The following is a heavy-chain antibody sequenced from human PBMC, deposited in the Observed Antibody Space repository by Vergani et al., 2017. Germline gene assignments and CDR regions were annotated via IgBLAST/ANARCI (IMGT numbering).Heavy chain of an antibody. CDR1: GFTFSSYS. J-gene: IGHJ6*03. Sequence: EVQLVESGGGLVKPGGSLRLSCAASGFTFSSYSMNWVRQAPGKGLEWVSSISSSSSYIYYADSVKGRFTISRDNAKNSLYLQMNSLRAEDTAVYYCARAKYDYYYYYMDVWGKGTTVTVSS. D-gene: IGHD2-2*01. V-gene: IGHV3-21*04. CDR3: ARAKYDYYYYYMDV. CDR2: ISSSSSYI.